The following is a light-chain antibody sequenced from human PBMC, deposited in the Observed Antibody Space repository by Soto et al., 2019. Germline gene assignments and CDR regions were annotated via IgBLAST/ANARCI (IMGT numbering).Light chain of an antibody. CDR1: SSNIGAGYD. CDR2: GNS. V-gene: IGLV1-40*01. Sequence: QSVLTQPPSVSGAPGQRVTISCTGSSSNIGAGYDVHWYQQLPGTAPKLLIYGNSNRPSGVPDRFSGSKSGTSASLAITGLQAEXXXDYXCQSYDSSLSGSVVFGGGTKLTVL. J-gene: IGLJ2*01. CDR3: QSYDSSLSGSVV.